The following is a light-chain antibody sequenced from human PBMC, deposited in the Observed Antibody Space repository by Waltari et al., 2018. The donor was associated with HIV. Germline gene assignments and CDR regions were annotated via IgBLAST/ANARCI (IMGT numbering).Light chain of an antibody. V-gene: IGLV9-49*01. Sequence: QPVLTQPPSASASLGASVTLTCTLSSGYSNYKVDWYQQRPGKGPRCGRRVGNGGIVGSKGDGIPDRFSVLGSGLNRYLTIKNIQEEDESDYHCGADHGSGSNFVYVFGIGTKVTVL. CDR3: GADHGSGSNFVYV. CDR2: VGNGGIVG. CDR1: SGYSNYK. J-gene: IGLJ1*01.